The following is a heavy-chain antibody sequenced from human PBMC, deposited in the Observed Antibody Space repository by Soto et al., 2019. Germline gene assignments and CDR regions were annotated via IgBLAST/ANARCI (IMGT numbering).Heavy chain of an antibody. J-gene: IGHJ6*03. CDR1: GFTFSSYA. Sequence: GGSLRLSCAASGFTFSSYAMSWVRQAPGNGLEWVSAISGSGGSTYYADTVKGRFTISRDNSKNTLYLQMNSLRAEDTAVFYCAKSGYSYGPYYYYMDVWGKGTTVTGSS. V-gene: IGHV3-23*01. CDR2: ISGSGGST. CDR3: AKSGYSYGPYYYYMDV. D-gene: IGHD5-18*01.